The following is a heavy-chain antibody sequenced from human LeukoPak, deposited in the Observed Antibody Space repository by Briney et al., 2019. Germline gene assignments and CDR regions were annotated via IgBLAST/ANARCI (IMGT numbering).Heavy chain of an antibody. Sequence: ASVKVSCKASGYTFTSYGISWVRQAPGQGLEWMGWISAYNGNTNYAQKLQGRVTMTTDTSTSTAYMELRSLRSDDTAVYYCARGRRIAAAGGSWFDPWGQGTLVTVSS. V-gene: IGHV1-18*01. D-gene: IGHD6-13*01. J-gene: IGHJ5*02. CDR2: ISAYNGNT. CDR3: ARGRRIAAAGGSWFDP. CDR1: GYTFTSYG.